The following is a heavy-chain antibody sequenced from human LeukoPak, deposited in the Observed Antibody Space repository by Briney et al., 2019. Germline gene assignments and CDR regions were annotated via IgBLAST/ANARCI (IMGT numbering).Heavy chain of an antibody. Sequence: GGSLRLSCAASGFTFSSYEMNWVRPAPGKGLEWVSYISSTGSTIYYADSVKGRFTISRDNAKNSLYLQMNSLRVEDTAVYYCARQLPYYYGSGIGEAWFDPWGQGTLVTVSS. J-gene: IGHJ5*02. V-gene: IGHV3-48*03. CDR2: ISSTGSTI. D-gene: IGHD3-10*01. CDR3: ARQLPYYYGSGIGEAWFDP. CDR1: GFTFSSYE.